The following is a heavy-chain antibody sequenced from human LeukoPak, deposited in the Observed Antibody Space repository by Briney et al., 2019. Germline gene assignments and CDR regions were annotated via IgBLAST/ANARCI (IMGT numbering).Heavy chain of an antibody. V-gene: IGHV4-59*01. J-gene: IGHJ6*02. CDR3: ARATWNVNGMDV. Sequence: SETLSLTCTVSGGSISSYYWSWIRQPPGKGLEWIGYIYYSGSTNYNPSLKSRVTISVDTSKNQFSLKLSSVTAADTAVYYCARATWNVNGMDVWGQGTTVTVSS. D-gene: IGHD1-1*01. CDR2: IYYSGST. CDR1: GGSISSYY.